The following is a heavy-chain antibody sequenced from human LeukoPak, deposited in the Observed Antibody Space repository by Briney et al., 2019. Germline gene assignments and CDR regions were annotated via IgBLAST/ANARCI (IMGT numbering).Heavy chain of an antibody. V-gene: IGHV3-74*01. CDR2: INNDGNGT. Sequence: GGSLRLSCAASGFTFSSYWMHWVRQAPGKGPVWVSRINNDGNGTTYADSVKGRFTISRDDAKNTLYLQMNSLRAEDTAVYYCARAEYYDFWSGHYFDYWGQGTLVTVSS. CDR1: GFTFSSYW. J-gene: IGHJ4*02. D-gene: IGHD3-3*01. CDR3: ARAEYYDFWSGHYFDY.